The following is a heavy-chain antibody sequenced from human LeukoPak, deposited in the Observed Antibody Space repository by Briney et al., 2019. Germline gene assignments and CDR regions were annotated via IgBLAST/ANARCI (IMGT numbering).Heavy chain of an antibody. CDR1: GFTFSSYE. CDR2: ISSSGSTI. V-gene: IGHV3-48*03. J-gene: IGHJ3*02. D-gene: IGHD2-21*02. Sequence: GSLRLSCAASGFTFSSYEMEWVRQAPGKGLEWVSYISSSGSTIYYADSVKGRFTISRDNAKNSLYLQMNCLRAEDTAVYYCARISYCGGDCYPWMGAFDIWGQGTMVTVSS. CDR3: ARISYCGGDCYPWMGAFDI.